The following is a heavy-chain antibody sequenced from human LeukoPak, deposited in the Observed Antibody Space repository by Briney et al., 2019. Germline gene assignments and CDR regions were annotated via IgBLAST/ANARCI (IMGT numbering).Heavy chain of an antibody. Sequence: SETLSLTCTVSGGSISSSSYFWRWIRQPPGKGLEWLGSLYYSVSTYYNASHKRRVTISVDTPKNQFSLKLSSVTAADTAVYYCARRKGYCSGGSCYIQFDYWGQGTLVTVSS. CDR2: LYYSVST. CDR3: ARRKGYCSGGSCYIQFDY. V-gene: IGHV4-39*01. D-gene: IGHD2-15*01. J-gene: IGHJ4*02. CDR1: GGSISSSSYF.